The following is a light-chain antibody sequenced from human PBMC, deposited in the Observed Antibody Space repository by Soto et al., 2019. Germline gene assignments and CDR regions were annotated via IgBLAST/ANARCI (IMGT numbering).Light chain of an antibody. V-gene: IGLV2-8*01. CDR1: SSDVGGYDY. CDR3: SSYAGSNNFD. Sequence: QSVLTQPPSASGSPGQSVTVSCTGTSSDVGGYDYVSWYQQHTGKAPNLMIYEVTKRPSGVPDRFSGSKSGNTASLTVSGLQAEDEADYYCSSYAGSNNFDVGTGTKV. J-gene: IGLJ1*01. CDR2: EVT.